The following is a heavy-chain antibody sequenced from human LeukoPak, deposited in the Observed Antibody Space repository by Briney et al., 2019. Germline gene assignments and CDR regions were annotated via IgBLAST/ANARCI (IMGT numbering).Heavy chain of an antibody. V-gene: IGHV1-46*01. Sequence: GASVKLSCNASGYTFTSYYMHWVRQAPGQALEWLGIINPSGGSTSYAQKFQGRITITRNTSISTAYMELSSLRSEDTAVYYCARGGDGYTPLRPNWFDPWGQGTLVTVSS. CDR2: INPSGGST. CDR3: ARGGDGYTPLRPNWFDP. CDR1: GYTFTSYY. J-gene: IGHJ5*02. D-gene: IGHD5-24*01.